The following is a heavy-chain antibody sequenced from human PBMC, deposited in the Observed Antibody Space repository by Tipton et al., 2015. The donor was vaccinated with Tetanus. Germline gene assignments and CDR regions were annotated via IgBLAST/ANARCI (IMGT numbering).Heavy chain of an antibody. CDR1: AYAFTSYD. CDR2: INPNTGHA. Sequence: QSGAEVKKPGASVRVSCKASAYAFTSYDLNWVRQAAAQGLEWMGWINPNTGHAGYAQKFQGRVTMTRNINITTAYLDLRTLRSDDTAVYYCARGNRGSSWYLWGQGTLVTVSS. CDR3: ARGNRGSSWYL. J-gene: IGHJ4*02. V-gene: IGHV1-8*01. D-gene: IGHD6-13*01.